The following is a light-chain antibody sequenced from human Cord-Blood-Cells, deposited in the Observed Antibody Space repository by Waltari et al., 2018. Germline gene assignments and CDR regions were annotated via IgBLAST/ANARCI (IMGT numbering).Light chain of an antibody. V-gene: IGKV3-11*01. CDR3: QQRSNWPGT. Sequence: ESVLTQSPATLSLSPGERATLSCTASPSVSSYLAWYQQKPGQAPRLLIYDASNRATGIPARFSGSRSGTDVTLTISSLEPEAFAVYYCQQRSNWPGTFGQGTKLDIK. CDR2: DAS. CDR1: PSVSSY. J-gene: IGKJ2*01.